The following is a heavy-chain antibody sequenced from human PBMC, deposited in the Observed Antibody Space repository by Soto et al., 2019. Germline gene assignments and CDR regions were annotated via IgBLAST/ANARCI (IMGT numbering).Heavy chain of an antibody. J-gene: IGHJ5*02. CDR2: IIPIIGII. V-gene: IGHV1-69*08. D-gene: IGHD4-4*01. CDR1: GGTFSTYT. Sequence: QVQLVQSGAEVKKPGSSVKVFCKASGGTFSTYTITWVRQAPGQGLEWMGRIIPIIGIINYAQKFQGRVPISADKFTGTAYMELTGLRSDDTAVYYCAGDPDSHYNDSHASSYPWGQGTLVTVSS. CDR3: AGDPDSHYNDSHASSYP.